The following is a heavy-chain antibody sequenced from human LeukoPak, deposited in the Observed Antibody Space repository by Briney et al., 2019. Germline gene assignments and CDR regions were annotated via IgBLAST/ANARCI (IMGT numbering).Heavy chain of an antibody. CDR2: ISSSSSYI. CDR3: ARDLNDFWSGYLNWFDP. J-gene: IGHJ5*02. Sequence: SGGSLRLSCAASGFTFSSYSMNWVRQAPGKGLEWVSSISSSSSYIYYADSVKGRFTISRDNAKNSLYLQMNSLRAEDTAVYYCARDLNDFWSGYLNWFDPWGQGTLVTVSS. CDR1: GFTFSSYS. V-gene: IGHV3-21*01. D-gene: IGHD3-3*01.